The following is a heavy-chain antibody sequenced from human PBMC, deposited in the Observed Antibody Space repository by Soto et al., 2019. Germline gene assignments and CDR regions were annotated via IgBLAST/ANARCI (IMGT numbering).Heavy chain of an antibody. D-gene: IGHD3-22*01. CDR1: GFTFSSYG. V-gene: IGHV3-30*18. CDR2: ISYDGRNK. J-gene: IGHJ6*02. Sequence: QVQLVESGGGVVQPGRSLRLSCAASGFTFSSYGMHWVRQAPGKGLEWVAVISYDGRNKYYADSVKGRFTISRDNSKNTLYLQMNSLRAEDTAVYYCAKDAHYDRWMYYYYGMDVWGQGTTVTVSS. CDR3: AKDAHYDRWMYYYYGMDV.